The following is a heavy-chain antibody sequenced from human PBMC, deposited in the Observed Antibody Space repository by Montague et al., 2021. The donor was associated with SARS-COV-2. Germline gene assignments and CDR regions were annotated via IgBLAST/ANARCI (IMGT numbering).Heavy chain of an antibody. CDR1: LPSGIGEL. CDR2: LVFRSLIA. J-gene: IGHJ5*02. CDR3: AKGSHIYETRGLRSGWFDP. Sequence: SETLSLTYAGYLPSGIGELWRWMREPPSELQSLAYLVFRSLIASYNPSLQSRLTMSVATYKNQFSLRLSSVTAADTAVYFCAKGSHIYETRGLRSGWFDPWGQGTLVIVS. D-gene: IGHD5-18*01. V-gene: IGHV4-59*04.